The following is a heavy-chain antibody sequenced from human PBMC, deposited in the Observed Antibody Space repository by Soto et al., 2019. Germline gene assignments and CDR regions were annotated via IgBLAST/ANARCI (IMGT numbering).Heavy chain of an antibody. J-gene: IGHJ5*02. D-gene: IGHD1-1*01. CDR3: ARDRISTTGWFDP. CDR1: GGSISSGDYY. CDR2: IYYSGST. Sequence: PSETLSLTCTVSGGSISSGDYYWSWIRQPPGKGLEWIGYIYYSGSTYYNPSLKSRVTISVDTSKNQFSLKLSSVTAADTAVYYCARDRISTTGWFDPWGQGTLVTVSS. V-gene: IGHV4-30-4*01.